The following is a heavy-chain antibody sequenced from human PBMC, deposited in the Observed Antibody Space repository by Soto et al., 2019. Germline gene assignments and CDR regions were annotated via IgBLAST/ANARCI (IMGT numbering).Heavy chain of an antibody. D-gene: IGHD1-1*01. Sequence: QVRVVQSGAEVKKPGASVKISCKASGYSFSTHAMHWVRQAPGQSLEWMGWINGGTGQTKHSHRFQGRLTITRDTSASTAYMELSSLRSEDTAVYYCARGKGMEENYYYYGLDIWGQGTTVTVSS. CDR1: GYSFSTHA. J-gene: IGHJ6*02. CDR3: ARGKGMEENYYYYGLDI. V-gene: IGHV1-3*01. CDR2: INGGTGQT.